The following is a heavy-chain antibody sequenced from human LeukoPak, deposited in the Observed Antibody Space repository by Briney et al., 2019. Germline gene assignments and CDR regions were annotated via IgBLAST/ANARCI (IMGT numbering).Heavy chain of an antibody. D-gene: IGHD3-3*01. Sequence: PSETLSLTCTVSGGSVTSGTFEWSWFRQPPGKGLEWIGYISHSGSTYSNQSLKRRVTISVDTSKNQFSLKLSSVTAADTAVYYCARDDFWSGYYSMDYWGQGTLVTVSS. CDR1: GGSVTSGTFE. CDR3: ARDDFWSGYYSMDY. J-gene: IGHJ4*02. V-gene: IGHV4-30-2*01. CDR2: ISHSGST.